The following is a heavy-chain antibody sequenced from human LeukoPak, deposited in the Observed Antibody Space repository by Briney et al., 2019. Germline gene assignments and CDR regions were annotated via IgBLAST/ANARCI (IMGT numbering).Heavy chain of an antibody. J-gene: IGHJ3*02. CDR1: GGTFSSYA. Sequence: ASVKVSCKASGGTFSSYAISWVRQAPGQGLEWMGGIIPIFGTANYAQKFQGRVTITADKSTSTAYMELSSLRSEDTAVYYCARIGYYDSSGYYPSNAFDIWGQGTMVAVSS. CDR2: IIPIFGTA. D-gene: IGHD3-22*01. V-gene: IGHV1-69*06. CDR3: ARIGYYDSSGYYPSNAFDI.